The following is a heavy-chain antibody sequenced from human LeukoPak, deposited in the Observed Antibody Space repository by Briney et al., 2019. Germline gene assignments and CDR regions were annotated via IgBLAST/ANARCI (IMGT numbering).Heavy chain of an antibody. Sequence: ASVKVSCKASGYTFTSYYMHWVRQAPGQGLEWMGIINPSGGSTGYAQKFQGRVTMTRDTSTSTVYMELSSLRSEDTAVYYWARAGGGGVSGGYSIDYWGQGTLVTVSS. CDR2: INPSGGST. CDR1: GYTFTSYY. V-gene: IGHV1-46*01. D-gene: IGHD3-10*01. J-gene: IGHJ4*02. CDR3: ARAGGGGVSGGYSIDY.